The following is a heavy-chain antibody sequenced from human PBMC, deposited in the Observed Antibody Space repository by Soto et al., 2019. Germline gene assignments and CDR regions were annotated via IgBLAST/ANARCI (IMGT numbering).Heavy chain of an antibody. V-gene: IGHV4-61*01. CDR1: GGSVSSGSYY. D-gene: IGHD3-10*01. CDR2: IYYSGST. CDR3: ARESTMVRGVKRWFDP. Sequence: ASETLSLTCTVSGGSVSSGSYYWSWIRQPPGKGLEWIGYIYYSGSTNYNPSLKSRVTISVDTSKNQFSLKLSSVTAADTAVYYCARESTMVRGVKRWFDPWGQGTLVTVSS. J-gene: IGHJ5*02.